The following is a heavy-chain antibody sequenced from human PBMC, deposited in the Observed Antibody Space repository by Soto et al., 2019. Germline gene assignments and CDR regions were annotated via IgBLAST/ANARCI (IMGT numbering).Heavy chain of an antibody. CDR1: GYTFTGYY. J-gene: IGHJ6*02. D-gene: IGHD2-2*01. V-gene: IGHV1-2*02. Sequence: QVQLVQSGADVKTPGASVRVSCKASGYTFTGYYVHWVREAPGQGLEWMGWINPETGGTSYAQKFQGRVTFSRDTSINTAYLELSRLRFDDAAVYFCARARYQVISDGMDVWGQGTTVTVSS. CDR3: ARARYQVISDGMDV. CDR2: INPETGGT.